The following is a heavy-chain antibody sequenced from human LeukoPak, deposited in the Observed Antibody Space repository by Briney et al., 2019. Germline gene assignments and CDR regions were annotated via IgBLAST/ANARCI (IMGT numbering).Heavy chain of an antibody. J-gene: IGHJ3*02. CDR1: GGSISGGGYS. Sequence: PSETLSLTCAVSGGSISGGGYSWSWIRQSPGKGLEWIGYIYQSGSTYYNPSLKSRVTISVDRSKNQFSLKLSSLTAADTAVYYCARSGSYFSFDISGQGTMVTVSS. CDR3: ARSGSYFSFDI. CDR2: IYQSGST. D-gene: IGHD1-26*01. V-gene: IGHV4-30-2*06.